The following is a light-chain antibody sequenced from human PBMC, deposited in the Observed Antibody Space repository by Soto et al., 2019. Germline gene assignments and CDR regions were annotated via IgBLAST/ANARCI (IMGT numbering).Light chain of an antibody. CDR3: KQFYNYLHI. CDR2: LAS. J-gene: IGKJ4*01. V-gene: IGKV1-5*03. Sequence: DIQMTQSPSALSASVGDRVTITCRASQSISNWLALFQQKPGKAPKVLIYLASSLESGVPSRFSGSGSGTEFTLTISSLQPYDFATYYCKQFYNYLHIFGGGTKVEIK. CDR1: QSISNW.